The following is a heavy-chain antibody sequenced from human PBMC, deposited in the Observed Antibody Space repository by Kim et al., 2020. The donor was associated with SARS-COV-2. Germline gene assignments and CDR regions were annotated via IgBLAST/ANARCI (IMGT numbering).Heavy chain of an antibody. V-gene: IGHV4-34*10. Sequence: SETLSLTCAASCGSSSGYFWSWIRQSPGKGLEWIGEIIHSGRYNYNPSLKSRITMSVDTCKNHISLNLTYVTSADTADYNCSSPVTVLCDRTSYYY. J-gene: IGHJ6*01. CDR2: IIHSGRY. D-gene: IGHD1-7*01. CDR1: CGSSSGYF. CDR3: SSPVTVLCDRTSYYY.